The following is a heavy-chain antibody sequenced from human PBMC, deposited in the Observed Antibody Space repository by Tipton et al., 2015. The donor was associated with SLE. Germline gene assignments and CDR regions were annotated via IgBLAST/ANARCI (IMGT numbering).Heavy chain of an antibody. Sequence: GSLRLSCAASGFTFSSYSMNWVRQAPGKGLEWVSSISSSSSYIYYADSVKGRFTISRDNAKNSLYLQMNSLRAEDTAVYYCARGLWFRELSHGMDVWGQGTTVTVSS. CDR2: ISSSSSYI. J-gene: IGHJ6*02. V-gene: IGHV3-21*03. CDR3: ARGLWFRELSHGMDV. D-gene: IGHD3-10*01. CDR1: GFTFSSYS.